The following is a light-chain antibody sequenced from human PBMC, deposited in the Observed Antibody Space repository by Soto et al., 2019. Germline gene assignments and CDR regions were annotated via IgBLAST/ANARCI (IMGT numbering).Light chain of an antibody. CDR3: LLYYDGGHVV. J-gene: IGLJ2*01. Sequence: QAVVTQEPSLTVSPGGTVTLTCASSTGAVTSGHSPNWFQQKPGQAPRSLIYSTNNEQSWTPARFSGSLLGDKAALTLSGVQPEDEADDYCLLYYDGGHVVFGGGTKLTVL. CDR2: STN. CDR1: TGAVTSGHS. V-gene: IGLV7-43*01.